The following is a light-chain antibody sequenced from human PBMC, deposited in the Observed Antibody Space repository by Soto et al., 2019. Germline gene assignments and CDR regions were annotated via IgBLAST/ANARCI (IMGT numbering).Light chain of an antibody. V-gene: IGLV2-14*01. J-gene: IGLJ2*01. CDR1: SSDVGGYNY. CDR3: SSYTCSSLGVV. Sequence: QSALTQPASVSGSPGQSITISCTGTSSDVGGYNYVSWYQQHPGKAPKLMIYDVSNRPSGVSNRFSGSKSGNTASLTISGLQAEDEADYYCSSYTCSSLGVVFGGGTKVPVL. CDR2: DVS.